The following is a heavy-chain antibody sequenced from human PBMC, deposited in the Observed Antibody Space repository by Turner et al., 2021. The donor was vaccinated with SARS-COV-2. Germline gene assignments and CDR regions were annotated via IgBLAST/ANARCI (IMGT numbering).Heavy chain of an antibody. Sequence: QVQLVPSGAEVNKPGASVKVSCKVSGYTLTELPMHWVRQAPGKGLEWMGGFDPEDGETIYAQKFQDRVTMTEDTSTDTAYMELSSLRSEDTALYYCATGYAYCGGDCSIHYWGQGTLVTVSS. CDR3: ATGYAYCGGDCSIHY. J-gene: IGHJ4*02. D-gene: IGHD2-21*02. CDR2: FDPEDGET. V-gene: IGHV1-24*01. CDR1: GYTLTELP.